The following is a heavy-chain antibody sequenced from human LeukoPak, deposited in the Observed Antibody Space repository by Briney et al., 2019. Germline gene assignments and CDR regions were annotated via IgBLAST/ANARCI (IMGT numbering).Heavy chain of an antibody. D-gene: IGHD3-10*02. Sequence: GGSLRLSCAASGFTFSSYAMNWVRQAPGKGLEWVSGISGSGENTYYADSVKGRFTISRDNAKNSLYLQMNNLRAEDTAVYYCAELGITMIGGVWGKGTTVTISS. CDR2: ISGSGENT. CDR1: GFTFSSYA. CDR3: AELGITMIGGV. J-gene: IGHJ6*04. V-gene: IGHV3-23*01.